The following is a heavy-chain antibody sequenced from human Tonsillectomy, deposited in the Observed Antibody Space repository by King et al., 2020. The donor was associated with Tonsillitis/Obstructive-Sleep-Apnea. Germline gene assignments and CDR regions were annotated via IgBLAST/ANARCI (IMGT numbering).Heavy chain of an antibody. CDR1: GYTFTGYY. D-gene: IGHD5-18*01. J-gene: IGHJ4*02. CDR3: ARGDMDTALVFDY. V-gene: IGHV1-2*02. Sequence: GQLVQSGAEVKKPGASVKVSCKASGYTFTGYYMHWVRQAPGQGLEWMGWINPNSGGTNYAQKFQGRVTMTRDTSISTAYMELSTLRSDDTAVYHCARGDMDTALVFDYWGQGTLVTVSS. CDR2: INPNSGGT.